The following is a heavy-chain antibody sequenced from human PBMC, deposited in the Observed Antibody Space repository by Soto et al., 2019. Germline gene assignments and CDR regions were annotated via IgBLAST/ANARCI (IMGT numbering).Heavy chain of an antibody. CDR3: ARSVCP. J-gene: IGHJ5*02. CDR2: IYYSGST. Sequence: WTWIRQHPGKGLEWIGYIYYSGSTYYNPSLKSRVTISVDTSKNQFSLKLSSVTAADTAVYYCARSVCPWGQGTLVNVSS. V-gene: IGHV4-31*02.